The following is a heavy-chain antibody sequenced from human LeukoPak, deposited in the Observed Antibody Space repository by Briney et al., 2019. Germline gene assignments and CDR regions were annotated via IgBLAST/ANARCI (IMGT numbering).Heavy chain of an antibody. Sequence: GPVKVSCVTSGYTFTDYGISRVRQAPGQGLEWLGWISVYNVNTKYAKKFQGRVTMTRDTSTTTVYMELTGLTSDDTATYFCARDEIFGVGTHFDYWGQGTPVIVSS. J-gene: IGHJ4*02. CDR1: GYTFTDYG. D-gene: IGHD3-3*01. CDR3: ARDEIFGVGTHFDY. CDR2: ISVYNVNT. V-gene: IGHV1-18*01.